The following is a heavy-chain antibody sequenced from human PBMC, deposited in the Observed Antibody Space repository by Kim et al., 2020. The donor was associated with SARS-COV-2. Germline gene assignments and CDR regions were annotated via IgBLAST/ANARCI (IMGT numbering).Heavy chain of an antibody. CDR3: AAQGRLWFGELLRWDDY. J-gene: IGHJ4*02. Sequence: GGSLRLSCAASGFTFSSYSMNWVRQAPGKGLEWVSYISSSSSTIYYADSVKGRFTISRDNAKNSLYLQMNSLRDEDTAVYYCAAQGRLWFGELLRWDDYWGQGTLVTVSS. D-gene: IGHD3-10*01. CDR1: GFTFSSYS. V-gene: IGHV3-48*02. CDR2: ISSSSSTI.